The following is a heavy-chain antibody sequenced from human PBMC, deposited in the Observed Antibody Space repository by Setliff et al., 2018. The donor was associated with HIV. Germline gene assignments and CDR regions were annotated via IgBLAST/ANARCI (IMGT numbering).Heavy chain of an antibody. V-gene: IGHV1-3*03. CDR3: ARAPRLTMIRGVFDY. J-gene: IGHJ4*02. CDR1: GFTFTNYA. D-gene: IGHD3-10*01. Sequence: ASVKVSCKASGFTFTNYAIHWVRQAPGQRLEWMGWINVDSGNTKYLQDLQGRVTITKDRSASTAYMEVSNLRSEDMAVYYCARAPRLTMIRGVFDYWGQGTLVTVSS. CDR2: INVDSGNT.